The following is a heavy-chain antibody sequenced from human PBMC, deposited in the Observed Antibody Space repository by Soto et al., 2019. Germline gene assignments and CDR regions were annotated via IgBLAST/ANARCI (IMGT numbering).Heavy chain of an antibody. D-gene: IGHD4-17*01. CDR2: ISGSGGST. Sequence: GRSLRLSCAASGFPFSSYAMTWVRQAPGKGLEWVSAISGSGGSTYYAASVKGRFAISRGNSKNTLNLQMNSLRAEDTAVYYCARDVDADFGTDFDYWGRGTLVTVSS. J-gene: IGHJ4*02. V-gene: IGHV3-23*01. CDR3: ARDVDADFGTDFDY. CDR1: GFPFSSYA.